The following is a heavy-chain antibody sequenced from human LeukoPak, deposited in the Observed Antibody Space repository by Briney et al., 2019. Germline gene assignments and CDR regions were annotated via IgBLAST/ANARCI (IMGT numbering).Heavy chain of an antibody. Sequence: WASVKVSCKASGYTFTSYDINWVRQATGQGLEWMGWMNPNSGNTGYAQKFQGRVTMTRNTSISTAYMELSSLRSEDTAVYYCARDPSGMTTVTTDAMDVWGQGTTVTVSS. CDR3: ARDPSGMTTVTTDAMDV. D-gene: IGHD4-17*01. CDR1: GYTFTSYD. J-gene: IGHJ6*02. V-gene: IGHV1-8*01. CDR2: MNPNSGNT.